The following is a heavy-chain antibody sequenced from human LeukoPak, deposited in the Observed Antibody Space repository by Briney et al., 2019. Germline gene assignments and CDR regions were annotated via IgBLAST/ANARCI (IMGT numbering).Heavy chain of an antibody. CDR3: ATGPRDGYNYLGDTFDY. CDR2: INPNSGGT. Sequence: VASVKVSCKASGYTFTGYYMHWVRQAPGQGLEWMGWINPNSGGTNYAQKFQGRVTMTRDTSISTAYMELSRLRSDDTAVYYCATGPRDGYNYLGDTFDYWGQGTLVTVSS. CDR1: GYTFTGYY. D-gene: IGHD5-24*01. J-gene: IGHJ4*02. V-gene: IGHV1-2*02.